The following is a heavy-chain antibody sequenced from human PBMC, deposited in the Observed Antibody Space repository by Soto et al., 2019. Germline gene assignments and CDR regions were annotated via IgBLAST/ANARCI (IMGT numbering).Heavy chain of an antibody. CDR2: IYYSGST. Sequence: QLRLQESGPGLVKPSETLSLTCTVSGGSIRSSTYYWGWIRQPPGKGLEWIGGIYYSGSTHYNPSLKSRVTMFVDTSTNQFSLKLNSVTAADTAVYYCTRHEGGAAADRPLDYWGQGTLVTVSS. J-gene: IGHJ4*02. CDR3: TRHEGGAAADRPLDY. CDR1: GGSIRSSTYY. D-gene: IGHD6-13*01. V-gene: IGHV4-39*01.